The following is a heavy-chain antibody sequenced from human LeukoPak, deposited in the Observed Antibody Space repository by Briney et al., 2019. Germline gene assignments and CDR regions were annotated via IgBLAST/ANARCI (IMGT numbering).Heavy chain of an antibody. CDR1: GGSISNYF. J-gene: IGHJ6*03. D-gene: IGHD2-15*01. CDR3: ARFPGSAEYRHYYYMDV. V-gene: IGHV4-59*01. CDR2: IYYSDST. Sequence: SETLSLTCTVSGGSISNYFWSWIRQPPGKGLECMGYIYYSDSTNYNPSLKSRVTVSVDTSKNQFSLKLSSVTAADTAVYYCARFPGSAEYRHYYYMDVWGKGTTVTVSS.